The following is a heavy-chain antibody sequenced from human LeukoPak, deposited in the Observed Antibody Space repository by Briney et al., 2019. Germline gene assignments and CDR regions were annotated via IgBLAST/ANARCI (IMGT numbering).Heavy chain of an antibody. J-gene: IGHJ4*02. D-gene: IGHD3-10*01. V-gene: IGHV3-23*01. Sequence: PGGSLRLSCAASGFTFSSYAMSWVRQAPGKGLEWVSAISGSGGSTYYADSVKGRFTISGDNSKNTLCLQMNSLRAEDTAVYYCAKFERYYGSGSAYDYWGQGTLVTVSS. CDR1: GFTFSSYA. CDR2: ISGSGGST. CDR3: AKFERYYGSGSAYDY.